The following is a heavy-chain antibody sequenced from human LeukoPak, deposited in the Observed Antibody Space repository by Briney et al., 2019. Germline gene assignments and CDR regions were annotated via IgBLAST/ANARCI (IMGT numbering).Heavy chain of an antibody. D-gene: IGHD1/OR15-1a*01. J-gene: IGHJ4*02. CDR2: MSASGSHT. Sequence: GGSLRLSCAASGFSVSGNYLTWVRQAPGRGLEWVSGMSASGSHTHSADFVKGRFTISRDNFKNTLYLQMNGLRVEDTAVYYCAKVRSGNNYYFDYWGQGTLVTVSS. V-gene: IGHV3-23*01. CDR3: AKVRSGNNYYFDY. CDR1: GFSVSGNY.